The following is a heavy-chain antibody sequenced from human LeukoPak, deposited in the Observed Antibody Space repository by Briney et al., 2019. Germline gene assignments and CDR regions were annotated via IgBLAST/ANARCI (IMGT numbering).Heavy chain of an antibody. CDR1: GFTFSNAW. D-gene: IGHD3-10*01. Sequence: TSGGSLRLSCAASGFTFSNAWMSWVRQAPGKGLEWVGRIKSKTDGGTTDYAAPVKGRFTISRDDSKNTLYLQMNSLKTEDTAVYYCTVPLVRGVFSWINWFDPWGQGTLVTVSS. CDR2: IKSKTDGGTT. CDR3: TVPLVRGVFSWINWFDP. V-gene: IGHV3-15*01. J-gene: IGHJ5*02.